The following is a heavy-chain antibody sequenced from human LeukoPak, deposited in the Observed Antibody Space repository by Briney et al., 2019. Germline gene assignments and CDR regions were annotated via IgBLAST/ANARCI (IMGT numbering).Heavy chain of an antibody. D-gene: IGHD3-16*01. V-gene: IGHV3-11*01. Sequence: KPGGSLRLSCAVSGFTFSDYYMTWIRQAPGKGLEWISYISSSGRSIYYAESVKGRFTISRDNAKNSLYLQMNSLRAEDTAVYYCAKDEFHDYVWGSISIDYWGQGTLVTVSS. CDR2: ISSSGRSI. J-gene: IGHJ4*02. CDR1: GFTFSDYY. CDR3: AKDEFHDYVWGSISIDY.